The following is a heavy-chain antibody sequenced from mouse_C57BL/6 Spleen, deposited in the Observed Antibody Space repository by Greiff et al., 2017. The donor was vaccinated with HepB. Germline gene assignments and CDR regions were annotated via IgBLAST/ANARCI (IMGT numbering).Heavy chain of an antibody. Sequence: EVQLMESGEGLVKPGGSLKLSCAASGFTFSSYAMSWVRQTPEKRLEWVAYISSGGDYIYYADTVKGRFTISRDNARNTLYLQMSSLKSEDTAMYYCTRGAGTRGGSWFAYWGQGTLVTVSA. CDR3: TRGAGTRGGSWFAY. J-gene: IGHJ3*01. V-gene: IGHV5-9-1*02. D-gene: IGHD4-1*01. CDR1: GFTFSSYA. CDR2: ISSGGDYI.